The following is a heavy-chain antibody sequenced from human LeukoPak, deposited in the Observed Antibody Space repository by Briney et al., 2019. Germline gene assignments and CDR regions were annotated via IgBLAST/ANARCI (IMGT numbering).Heavy chain of an antibody. CDR3: ARDVNMNDGALDY. Sequence: GGSLRRSAAASGFTFSNNLRDRVPPDPGKGRVWGSFINRDGSTTNYADSAKGRFTISRDNSKNMVYLDMNSLRAEDTAVYYCARDVNMNDGALDYWGQGILVTVSS. D-gene: IGHD1-1*01. V-gene: IGHV3-74*01. J-gene: IGHJ4*02. CDR2: INRDGSTT. CDR1: GFTFSNNL.